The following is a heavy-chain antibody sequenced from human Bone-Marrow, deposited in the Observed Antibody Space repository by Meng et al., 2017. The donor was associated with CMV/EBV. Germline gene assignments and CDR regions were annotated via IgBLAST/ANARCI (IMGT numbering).Heavy chain of an antibody. CDR1: GFTFSSYW. CDR3: AKKVVPAATRSRGSDYYYGMDV. J-gene: IGHJ6*02. D-gene: IGHD2-2*01. CDR2: IWYDGSNK. V-gene: IGHV3-33*06. Sequence: GGSLRLSCAASGFTFSSYWMSWVRQAPGKGLEWVAVIWYDGSNKYYADSVKGRFTISRDNSKNTLYLQMNSLRAEDTAVYYCAKKVVPAATRSRGSDYYYGMDVWGQGTTVTVSS.